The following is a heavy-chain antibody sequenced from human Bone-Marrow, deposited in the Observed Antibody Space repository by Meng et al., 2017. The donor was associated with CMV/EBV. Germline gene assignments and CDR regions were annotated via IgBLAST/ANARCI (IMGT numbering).Heavy chain of an antibody. CDR1: ALSFNSYS. J-gene: IGHJ4*02. Sequence: SCEASALSFNSYSMSWVRQDPGERLEWVSSISADSGYIYYADSLKGRVTISRDNAKNSVSLQLNSLRAEDTAVYYCASSLATITFFDFWGQGTLVTVSS. CDR3: ASSLATITFFDF. V-gene: IGHV3-21*01. CDR2: ISADSGYI. D-gene: IGHD5-24*01.